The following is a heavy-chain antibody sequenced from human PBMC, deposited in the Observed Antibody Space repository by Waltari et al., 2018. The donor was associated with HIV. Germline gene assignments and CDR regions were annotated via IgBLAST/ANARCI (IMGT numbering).Heavy chain of an antibody. J-gene: IGHJ6*02. D-gene: IGHD3-3*01. CDR3: ASGLNGIGVVSLRPYYYYGMDV. Sequence: QAPGQGLEWMGGIIPIFGTANYAQKFQGRVTITADESTSTAYMELSSLRSEDTAVYYCASGLNGIGVVSLRPYYYYGMDVWGQGTTVTVSS. V-gene: IGHV1-69*01. CDR2: IIPIFGTA.